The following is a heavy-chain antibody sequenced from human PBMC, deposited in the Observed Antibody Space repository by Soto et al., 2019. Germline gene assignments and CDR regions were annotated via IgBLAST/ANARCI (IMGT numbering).Heavy chain of an antibody. Sequence: VQLMEAGGGLVRPGGSLRLSCAAPGFSFGDFYMNWVRLAPGRGLEWVSFISSSSITTYYADSVRGRFTTSRDNAQKTLYTHMNNLRADDTAVYFCARETPYDIVPGYSKMYMDSWGPGTQGTVSA. CDR2: ISSSSITT. V-gene: IGHV3-11*01. D-gene: IGHD3-9*01. CDR1: GFSFGDFY. CDR3: ARETPYDIVPGYSKMYMDS. J-gene: IGHJ4*02.